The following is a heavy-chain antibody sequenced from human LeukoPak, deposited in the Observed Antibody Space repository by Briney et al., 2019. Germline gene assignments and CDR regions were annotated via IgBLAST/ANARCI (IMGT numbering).Heavy chain of an antibody. Sequence: SETLSLTCTVSGGSISSGSYYWPWIRQPAGKGLELIGRIYSSGRTNYTPSLKSRLTISIDTSKSQVSLKLSSVTAGDTAVYYCARVRRTTFFDYWGQGTLVTVSS. CDR2: IYSSGRT. D-gene: IGHD2/OR15-2a*01. CDR1: GGSISSGSYY. J-gene: IGHJ4*02. CDR3: ARVRRTTFFDY. V-gene: IGHV4-61*02.